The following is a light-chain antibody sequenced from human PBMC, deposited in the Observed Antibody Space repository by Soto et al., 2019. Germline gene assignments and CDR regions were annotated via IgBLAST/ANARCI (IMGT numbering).Light chain of an antibody. CDR2: GNR. J-gene: IGLJ3*02. Sequence: QAVVTQPPSLSGAPGQRVTISCTGNNSNLGAGYDVHWYQQLPGAAPKLVIFGNRNRPSGVPERFSGSKSGTSASLAITGLQAEDEADYYCQAYDYSLTAFVFGGGTKVTVL. V-gene: IGLV1-40*01. CDR1: NSNLGAGYD. CDR3: QAYDYSLTAFV.